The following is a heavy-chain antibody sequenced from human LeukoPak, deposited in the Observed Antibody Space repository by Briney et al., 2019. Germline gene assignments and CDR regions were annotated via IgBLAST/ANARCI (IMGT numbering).Heavy chain of an antibody. CDR3: ARGATTTRFGRFDP. V-gene: IGHV3-48*03. D-gene: IGHD4-17*01. J-gene: IGHJ5*02. Sequence: TGGSLRLSCAASGFTFSSYEMNWVRQAPGKGLEWVSYISSSGSTIYYADSVKGRFTISRDNAKNSLYLQMNSLRAEDTAVYCCARGATTTRFGRFDPWGQGTLVIVSS. CDR2: ISSSGSTI. CDR1: GFTFSSYE.